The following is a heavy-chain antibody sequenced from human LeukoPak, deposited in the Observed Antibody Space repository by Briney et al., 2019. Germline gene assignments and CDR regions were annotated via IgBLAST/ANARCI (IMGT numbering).Heavy chain of an antibody. J-gene: IGHJ4*02. CDR1: GYTFTGYY. D-gene: IGHD5-12*01. CDR3: ARVLERGYGVFDY. V-gene: IGHV1-2*06. CDR2: INPNSGGT. Sequence: ASVKVSCKASGYTFTGYYMHWVRQAPGQGLVWMGRINPNSGGTNYAQKFQGRVTMTRDTSISTAYMELSRLRSDDTAVYYCARVLERGYGVFDYWGQGTLVTVSS.